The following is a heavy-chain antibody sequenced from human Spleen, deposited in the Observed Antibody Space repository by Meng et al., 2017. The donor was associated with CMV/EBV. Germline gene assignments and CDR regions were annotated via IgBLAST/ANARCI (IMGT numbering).Heavy chain of an antibody. D-gene: IGHD2-2*01. V-gene: IGHV3-48*03. CDR1: GFTFSGYE. Sequence: GESLKISCVASGFTFSGYEMNWVRQAPGKGLELVSYISSGGNTKYYADSVKGRFTVSRDNAKNSLYLQMNSLRAEDTALYYCARNRGCSSASCVADYYYYYGMDVWGQGTTVTVSS. CDR3: ARNRGCSSASCVADYYYYYGMDV. CDR2: ISSGGNTK. J-gene: IGHJ6*02.